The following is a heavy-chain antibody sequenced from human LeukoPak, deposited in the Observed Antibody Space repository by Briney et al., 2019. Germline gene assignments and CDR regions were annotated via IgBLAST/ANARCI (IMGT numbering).Heavy chain of an antibody. Sequence: PSQTLSLTCSVSGDSVTGGLYYWSWIRQPAGKGLEWIGHIFSSGSTTYNPSLMSRVTISVDTSNNQFSLKLTSVTAADTAVYYCASHSGDYSYFDLWGRGTLVTVSS. D-gene: IGHD4-17*01. V-gene: IGHV4-61*09. CDR2: IFSSGST. CDR3: ASHSGDYSYFDL. CDR1: GDSVTGGLYY. J-gene: IGHJ2*01.